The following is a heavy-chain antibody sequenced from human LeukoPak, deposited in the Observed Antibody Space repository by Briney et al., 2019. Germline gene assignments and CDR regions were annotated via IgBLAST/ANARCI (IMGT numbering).Heavy chain of an antibody. J-gene: IGHJ4*02. CDR3: ARDKNYYDSSGYLYYFDY. D-gene: IGHD3-22*01. Sequence: GGSLRLSCAASGFTFSSYSMNWVRQAPGKGLEWVSSISSSSSYIYYADSVKGRFTISRDNAKNSLYLQMNSLRAEDTAVYYCARDKNYYDSSGYLYYFDYWGQGTLVTVSS. CDR1: GFTFSSYS. CDR2: ISSSSSYI. V-gene: IGHV3-21*01.